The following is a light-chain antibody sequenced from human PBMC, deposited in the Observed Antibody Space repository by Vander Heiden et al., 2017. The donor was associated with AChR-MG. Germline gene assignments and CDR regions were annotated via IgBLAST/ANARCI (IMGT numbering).Light chain of an antibody. Sequence: SYVLTQPPSVSVAPGKTARITCGGNNIGSKSVHWYQQKPGQAPVLVIYYDSDRPSGIPERFSGSNSGNTATLTISRVEAGDEADYYCQVWDSSSDPRWVFGGGTELTVL. J-gene: IGLJ3*02. CDR3: QVWDSSSDPRWV. CDR1: NIGSKS. CDR2: YDS. V-gene: IGLV3-21*04.